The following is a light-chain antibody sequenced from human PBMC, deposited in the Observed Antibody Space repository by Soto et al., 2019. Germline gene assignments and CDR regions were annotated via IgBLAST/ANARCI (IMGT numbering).Light chain of an antibody. CDR3: FSYAGTSPFG. Sequence: QSVLTQPASVSGSPGQSITISCTGTSSDVGSYNLVSWYQQHPGKAPKLMIYEVSKRPSGVSNRFSGSKSGNTASLTISGLQAEDEADYYCFSYAGTSPFGFGTGTKVT. CDR1: SSDVGSYNL. J-gene: IGLJ1*01. CDR2: EVS. V-gene: IGLV2-23*02.